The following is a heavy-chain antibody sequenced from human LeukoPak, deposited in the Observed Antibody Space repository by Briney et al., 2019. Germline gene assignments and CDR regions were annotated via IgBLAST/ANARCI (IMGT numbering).Heavy chain of an antibody. D-gene: IGHD3-22*01. Sequence: GSSVKVSCKASGGSFSSYGISWVRQAPGQGLEWMGRIIPILGIANYAQKFQGRVTITADKSTSTAYMELSSLRSEDTAVYYCARDVYYYDSDNLGAFDIWGQGTMVTVSS. CDR3: ARDVYYYDSDNLGAFDI. CDR1: GGSFSSYG. V-gene: IGHV1-69*04. CDR2: IIPILGIA. J-gene: IGHJ3*02.